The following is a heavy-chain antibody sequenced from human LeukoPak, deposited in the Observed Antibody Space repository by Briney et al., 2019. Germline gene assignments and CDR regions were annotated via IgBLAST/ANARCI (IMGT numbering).Heavy chain of an antibody. CDR3: ARDLKLSILPAAIGY. CDR1: GYTLTELS. V-gene: IGHV1-24*01. CDR2: FDPEDGET. Sequence: GASVKVSCKVSGYTLTELSMHWVRQAPGKGLEWMGGFDPEDGETIYAQKFQGRVTMTEDTSTDTAYMELSSLRSDDTAVYYCARDLKLSILPAAIGYWGQGTLVAVSS. D-gene: IGHD2-2*01. J-gene: IGHJ4*02.